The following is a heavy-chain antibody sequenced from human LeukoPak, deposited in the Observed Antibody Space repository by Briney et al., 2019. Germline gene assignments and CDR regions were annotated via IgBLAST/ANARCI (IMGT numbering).Heavy chain of an antibody. CDR3: ARSHSGEMARSPGDY. CDR1: GYTFTGYY. V-gene: IGHV1-2*02. D-gene: IGHD5-24*01. CDR2: INPKSGGT. Sequence: ASVKVSCKASGYTFTGYYMHWVRQAPGQGLEWMGWINPKSGGTNYAQKFQGTVTMTRDTSISTAYMELSRLRSDDTAVYYCARSHSGEMARSPGDYWGQGTLVTVSS. J-gene: IGHJ4*02.